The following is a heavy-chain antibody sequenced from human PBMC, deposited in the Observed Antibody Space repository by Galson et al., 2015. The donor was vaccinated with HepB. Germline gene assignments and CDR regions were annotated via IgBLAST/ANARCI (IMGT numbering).Heavy chain of an antibody. CDR3: ARVDYGDYGNWFDP. J-gene: IGHJ5*02. CDR1: GFTVSSNY. Sequence: SLRLSCAASGFTVSSNYMSWVRQAPGKGLEWVSVIYSGGSTYYADSVKGRFTISRDNSKNTLYLQMNSLRAEDTAVYYCARVDYGDYGNWFDPWGQGTLVTVSS. D-gene: IGHD4-17*01. CDR2: IYSGGST. V-gene: IGHV3-53*01.